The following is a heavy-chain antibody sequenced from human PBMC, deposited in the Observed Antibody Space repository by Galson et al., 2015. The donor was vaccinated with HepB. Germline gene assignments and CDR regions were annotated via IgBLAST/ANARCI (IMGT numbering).Heavy chain of an antibody. Sequence: SLRLSCAASGFTFSSYAMHWVRQAPGKGLEWVAVISYDGSNKYYADSVKGRFTISRDNSKNTLYLQMNSLRAEDTAVYYCASGIAVAGIGFEAIRYWGQGTLVTVSS. V-gene: IGHV3-30*04. CDR3: ASGIAVAGIGFEAIRY. D-gene: IGHD6-19*01. CDR2: ISYDGSNK. CDR1: GFTFSSYA. J-gene: IGHJ4*02.